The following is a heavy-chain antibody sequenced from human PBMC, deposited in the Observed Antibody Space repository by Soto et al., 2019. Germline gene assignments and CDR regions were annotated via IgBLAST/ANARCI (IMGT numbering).Heavy chain of an antibody. CDR3: ARDVCGSSLFDY. V-gene: IGHV3-23*01. J-gene: IGHJ4*02. Sequence: EVQLLESGGGLVQPGGSLRLSCAGSGFTFSTYAMAWVRQAPGKALEWVSTISDSGSNTHYVDSVEGRFTISRDNSKSTVFLHMNSLRADDSAVYYCARDVCGSSLFDYWGQGTLVTVSS. D-gene: IGHD1-26*01. CDR2: ISDSGSNT. CDR1: GFTFSTYA.